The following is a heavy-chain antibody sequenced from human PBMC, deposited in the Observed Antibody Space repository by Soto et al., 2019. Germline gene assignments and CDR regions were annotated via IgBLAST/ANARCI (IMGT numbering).Heavy chain of an antibody. J-gene: IGHJ6*02. D-gene: IGHD3-22*01. V-gene: IGHV3-21*01. Sequence: EVQLVESGGGLVKPGGSLRLSCAASGFTLSGYSMTWVRQASGKGLEWVSFISSSSNRIFYGDSVKGRFTISRDAAKNSLYLEMNSLRDEETAVYHCARQKYSYASSGYLPGMDVWGQGTTVTVSS. CDR3: ARQKYSYASSGYLPGMDV. CDR2: ISSSSNRI. CDR1: GFTLSGYS.